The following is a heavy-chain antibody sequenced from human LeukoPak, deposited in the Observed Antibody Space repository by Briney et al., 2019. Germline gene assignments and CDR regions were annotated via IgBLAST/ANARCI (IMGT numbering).Heavy chain of an antibody. Sequence: GGSLRLSCAASGFTFSSYAMSWVRQAPGKGLEWVSAISGSGGSTYYADSVKGRFTISRDNSKNTLYLQMNSLRAEDTAVYYCAKAVRGVCCSSTSCYFDYWGQGTLVTVSS. V-gene: IGHV3-23*01. CDR2: ISGSGGST. CDR3: AKAVRGVCCSSTSCYFDY. J-gene: IGHJ4*02. D-gene: IGHD2-2*01. CDR1: GFTFSSYA.